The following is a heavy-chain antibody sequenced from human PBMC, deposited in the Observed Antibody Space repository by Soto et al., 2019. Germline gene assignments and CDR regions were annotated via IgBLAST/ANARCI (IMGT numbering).Heavy chain of an antibody. CDR2: IYYSGST. D-gene: IGHD6-13*01. CDR1: GGSISSGGYY. J-gene: IGHJ4*02. CDR3: ARVSRIAAAGNGPSFDY. Sequence: QVQLQESGPGLVKPSQTLSLTCTVSGGSISSGGYYWSWIRQHPGKGLEWIGYIYYSGSTYYNPSLKSRVTISVDTSKNQFSLKLSSVAAADTAVYYCARVSRIAAAGNGPSFDYWGQGTLVTVSS. V-gene: IGHV4-31*03.